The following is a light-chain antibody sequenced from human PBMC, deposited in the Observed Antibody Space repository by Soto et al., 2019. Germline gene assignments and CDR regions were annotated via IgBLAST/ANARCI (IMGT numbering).Light chain of an antibody. CDR3: QHYGNTPPSVT. CDR1: QSLSSSY. V-gene: IGKV3-20*01. J-gene: IGKJ3*01. Sequence: EIVLTQSPGTLSLSPGERATLSCRASQSLSSSYLVWYQQKPGQAPRLLIYGASSRATGIPDRFSGSGSGTDFTLTISRLEPEDFAVYYCQHYGNTPPSVTFGPGTQVDIK. CDR2: GAS.